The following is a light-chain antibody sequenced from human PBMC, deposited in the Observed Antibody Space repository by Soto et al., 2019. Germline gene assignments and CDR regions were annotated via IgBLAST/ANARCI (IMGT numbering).Light chain of an antibody. Sequence: QSVLTQPASVSGSPGQSITISCTGSSSDVGGYNYVSWYQQHPGKAPKLVIYEVNNRPSGVSNRFSGSKSGNTASLTISGLQTEDEADYYCSSYTVTTNLVFVGGTKLTVL. CDR1: SSDVGGYNY. V-gene: IGLV2-14*01. J-gene: IGLJ2*01. CDR2: EVN. CDR3: SSYTVTTNLV.